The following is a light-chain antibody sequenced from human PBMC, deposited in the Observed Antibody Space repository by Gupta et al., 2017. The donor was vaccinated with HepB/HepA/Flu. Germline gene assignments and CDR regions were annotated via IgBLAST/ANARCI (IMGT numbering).Light chain of an antibody. J-gene: IGKJ1*01. CDR1: QRISGN. Sequence: EIVMTQSPATLSVSPGERAVLSCRASQRISGNLVWYQQKPGQAPRLLIYDASSRASGIPARFSGSGSGTEFTLTISSLQSEDFAVFYCQQYNDWPRTFGQGTKVEVK. V-gene: IGKV3-15*01. CDR3: QQYNDWPRT. CDR2: DAS.